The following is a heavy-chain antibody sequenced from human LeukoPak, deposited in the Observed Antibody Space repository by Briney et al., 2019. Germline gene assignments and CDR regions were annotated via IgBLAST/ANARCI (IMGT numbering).Heavy chain of an antibody. Sequence: PGGSLRLSCAASGFTFSSYAMSWVRQAPGKGLEWVSAISGSGGSTYYADSVEGRFTISRDNSKNTLYLQMNSLRAEDTAVYYCAKDQEKAAAGTSFDYWGQGTLVTVSS. CDR2: ISGSGGST. D-gene: IGHD6-13*01. CDR1: GFTFSSYA. V-gene: IGHV3-23*01. J-gene: IGHJ4*02. CDR3: AKDQEKAAAGTSFDY.